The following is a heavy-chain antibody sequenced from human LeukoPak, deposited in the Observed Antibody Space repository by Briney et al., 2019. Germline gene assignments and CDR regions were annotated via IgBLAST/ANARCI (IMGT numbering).Heavy chain of an antibody. CDR1: GFTFSSYS. D-gene: IGHD1-26*01. CDR3: ARDFGGSFGY. V-gene: IGHV3-21*01. Sequence: GGSLRLSCAASGFTFSSYSMDWVRQAPGKGLEWVSSISSSSSYIYYADSVKGRFTTSRDNAKNSLYLQMNSLRAEDTAVYYCARDFGGSFGYWGQGTLVTVSS. J-gene: IGHJ4*02. CDR2: ISSSSSYI.